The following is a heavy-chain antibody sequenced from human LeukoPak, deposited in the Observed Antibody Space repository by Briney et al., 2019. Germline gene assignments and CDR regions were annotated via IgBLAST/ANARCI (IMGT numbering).Heavy chain of an antibody. CDR3: VRHRTASDY. J-gene: IGHJ4*02. Sequence: GGSLRLSCAASGFTFSTYSMNWVRQAPGKGLEWVSFISTSSSYIYYADSLKGRFTISRDNAKNSLYLQMSSLRAEDTAVYYCVRHRTASDYWGQGALVTVSS. CDR1: GFTFSTYS. D-gene: IGHD1-1*01. CDR2: ISTSSSYI. V-gene: IGHV3-21*01.